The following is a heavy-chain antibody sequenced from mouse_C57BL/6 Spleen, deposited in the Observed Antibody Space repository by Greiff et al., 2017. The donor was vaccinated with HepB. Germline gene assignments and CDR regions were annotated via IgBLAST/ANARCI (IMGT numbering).Heavy chain of an antibody. CDR3: EGTTVDWYFDV. J-gene: IGHJ1*03. CDR2: IHPNSGST. CDR1: GYTFTSYW. D-gene: IGHD1-1*01. V-gene: IGHV1-64*01. Sequence: QVQLQQPGAELVKPGASVKLSCKASGYTFTSYWMHWVKQRPGQGLEWIGMIHPNSGSTNYNEKFKSKATLTVDKSSSTAYMQLSSLTSEDSAVYYCEGTTVDWYFDVWGTGTTVTVSS.